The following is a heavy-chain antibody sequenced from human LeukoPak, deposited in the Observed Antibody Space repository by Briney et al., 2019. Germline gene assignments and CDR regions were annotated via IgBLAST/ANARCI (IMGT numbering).Heavy chain of an antibody. CDR3: AKVRASSGWYGGFDY. CDR1: GFTFSSCA. J-gene: IGHJ4*02. Sequence: GGSLRLSCAASGFTFSSCAMCWVRQAPGKGLEWVSGISGSGDSTYYGDSVTGRFAFSRDHSKHTLYLQMNSLRAEDTAVYYCAKVRASSGWYGGFDYWGQGTLVTVSS. D-gene: IGHD6-19*01. CDR2: ISGSGDST. V-gene: IGHV3-23*01.